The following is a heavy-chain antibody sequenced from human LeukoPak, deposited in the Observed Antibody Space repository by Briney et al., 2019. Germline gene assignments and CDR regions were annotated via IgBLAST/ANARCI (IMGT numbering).Heavy chain of an antibody. D-gene: IGHD3-22*01. Sequence: PRGSLRLSCAASGFTVSRNYMSWVRQAPGKGLEWVSVIYSGGSTYYADSVKGRFTISRDNSKNTLYLQMNSLRAEDTAVYYCARDGGTYYYDSSGYYPQGYFDYWGQGTLVTVSS. CDR2: IYSGGST. J-gene: IGHJ4*02. CDR3: ARDGGTYYYDSSGYYPQGYFDY. CDR1: GFTVSRNY. V-gene: IGHV3-53*01.